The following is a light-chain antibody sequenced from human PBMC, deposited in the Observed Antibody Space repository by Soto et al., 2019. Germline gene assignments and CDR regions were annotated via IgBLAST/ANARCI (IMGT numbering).Light chain of an antibody. Sequence: EIVLTQSPGTLSLSPGERATLSCRASQSVSSSYLAWYQQKPGQAPRLPIYGASSRATGIPDRFSGSGSGTDFTLTISRLEPEDFAVYYCQQYNNWPTFGQGTKVDIK. CDR3: QQYNNWPT. CDR1: QSVSSSY. V-gene: IGKV3-20*01. CDR2: GAS. J-gene: IGKJ1*01.